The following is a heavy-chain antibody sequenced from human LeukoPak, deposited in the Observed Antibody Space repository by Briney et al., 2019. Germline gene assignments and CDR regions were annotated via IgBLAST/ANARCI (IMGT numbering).Heavy chain of an antibody. CDR3: ATPYRSGWYYFDY. D-gene: IGHD6-19*01. Sequence: GASVKDSCKVSVYTLTELSMHGVRQAPGKGLEWMGGFYPEDGETNYAQTFQGRVTMTEDTFTDKAYMELSSLRSEYTAVYYCATPYRSGWYYFDYWGQGTLVTVSS. CDR1: VYTLTELS. V-gene: IGHV1-24*01. CDR2: FYPEDGET. J-gene: IGHJ4*02.